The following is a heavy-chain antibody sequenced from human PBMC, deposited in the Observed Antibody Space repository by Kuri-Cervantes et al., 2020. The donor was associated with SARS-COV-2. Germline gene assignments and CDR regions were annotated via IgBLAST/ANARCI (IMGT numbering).Heavy chain of an antibody. CDR2: MYYTGKS. Sequence: ESLKISCTVSYASVTSFYWSWIRQSPGRGLEWIGYMYYTGKSNYNPSLESRVSMSLAASESRFFLTLTSVTTADTAIYYCASGNDFSLDYWGQGILVTDSS. D-gene: IGHD4-11*01. J-gene: IGHJ4*02. V-gene: IGHV4-59*02. CDR3: ASGNDFSLDY. CDR1: YASVTSFY.